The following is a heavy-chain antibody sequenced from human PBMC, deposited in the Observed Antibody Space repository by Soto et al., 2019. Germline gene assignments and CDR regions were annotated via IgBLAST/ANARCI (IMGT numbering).Heavy chain of an antibody. Sequence: GGSLRLSCSASGFTFSSYAMHWVRQAPGKGLEYVSAISSNGGSTYYADSVKGRFTISRDNSKNTLYLQMSSLRAEDTAVYYCVRSGEWELPRLGYYFDYWGQGTLVTVSS. CDR2: ISSNGGST. D-gene: IGHD1-26*01. CDR3: VRSGEWELPRLGYYFDY. CDR1: GFTFSSYA. J-gene: IGHJ4*02. V-gene: IGHV3-64D*08.